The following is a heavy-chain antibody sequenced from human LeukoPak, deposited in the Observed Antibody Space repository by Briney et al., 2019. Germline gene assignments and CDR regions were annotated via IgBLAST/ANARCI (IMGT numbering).Heavy chain of an antibody. V-gene: IGHV3-11*01. CDR3: ARRYYYDSSGYLH. CDR1: GFTFSDYY. Sequence: GGSLRLSCAASGFTFSDYYMTWIRQAPGRGLEWVSYITRSGSTTYYADSVKGRFTISRDNAKNSLFLQMNSLRAEDTAVYYCARRYYYDSSGYLHWGQGTLVTVSS. J-gene: IGHJ4*02. D-gene: IGHD3-22*01. CDR2: ITRSGSTT.